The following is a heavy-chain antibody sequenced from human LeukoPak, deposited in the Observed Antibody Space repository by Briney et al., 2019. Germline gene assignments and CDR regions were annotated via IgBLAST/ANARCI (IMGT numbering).Heavy chain of an antibody. CDR3: AKAGGGSSGYYSFDY. Sequence: GGSLRLSCTVSGFTVSSNSMSWVRQAPGKGLEWVSFIYSAGSTHYSDSVKGRFTISIDNSKNTLYLQMNSLRAEDTAVYYCAKAGGGSSGYYSFDYWGQGTLVTVSS. J-gene: IGHJ4*02. CDR1: GFTVSSNS. V-gene: IGHV3-53*01. CDR2: IYSAGST. D-gene: IGHD3-22*01.